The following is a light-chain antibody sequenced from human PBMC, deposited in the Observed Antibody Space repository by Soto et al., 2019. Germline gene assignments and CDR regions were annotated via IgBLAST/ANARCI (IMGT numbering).Light chain of an antibody. CDR1: QSVSSSY. J-gene: IGKJ4*01. V-gene: IGKV3-20*01. Sequence: EIVLTQSPGTLSLSPEERATLSCRASQSVSSSYLAWYQQKPGQAPRLLIYGASSRATGIPDRFSGSGSGTDFTLTISRLEPEDFAVYYCQQYDRSPLTFGGGTKVEIK. CDR2: GAS. CDR3: QQYDRSPLT.